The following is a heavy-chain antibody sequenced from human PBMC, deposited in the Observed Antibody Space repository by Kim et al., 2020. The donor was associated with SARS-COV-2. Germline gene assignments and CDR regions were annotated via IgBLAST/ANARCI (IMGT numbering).Heavy chain of an antibody. D-gene: IGHD6-19*01. Sequence: PSLKSRVTISVDTSKNQFSLKLSSVTAADTAVYYCARGGIAVAGSGYFQHWGQGTLVTVSS. V-gene: IGHV4-39*07. CDR3: ARGGIAVAGSGYFQH. J-gene: IGHJ1*01.